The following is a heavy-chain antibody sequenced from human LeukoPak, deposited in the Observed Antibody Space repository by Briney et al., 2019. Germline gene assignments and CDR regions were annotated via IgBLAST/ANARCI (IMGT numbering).Heavy chain of an antibody. CDR3: ARGDPGYCSSTSCYLHYYGMDV. CDR2: INPNSGGT. CDR1: GYTFTGYY. J-gene: IGHJ6*02. Sequence: GASVKVSCKASGYTFTGYYMHWVRQAPGQGLEWMGRINPNSGGTNYAQKFQGRVTMTRDTSISTAYMELSRLGSDDTAVYYCARGDPGYCSSTSCYLHYYGMDVWGQGTTVTVSS. V-gene: IGHV1-2*06. D-gene: IGHD2-2*01.